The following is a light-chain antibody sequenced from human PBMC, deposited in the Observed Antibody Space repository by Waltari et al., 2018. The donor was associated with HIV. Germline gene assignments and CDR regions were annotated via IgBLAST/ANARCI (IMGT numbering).Light chain of an antibody. V-gene: IGLV2-11*01. J-gene: IGLJ3*02. CDR2: GVN. CDR3: CSYAGTSINWV. Sequence: QSALNQPRSVSGSPGQSVTISCTAASRHVSGSKYVSSYQQHPGKAPQLILFGVNKRPSGVPDRFAGSTSGNTASLTITGLQADDEAHYYCCSYAGTSINWVFGGGTMLTVL. CDR1: SRHVSGSKY.